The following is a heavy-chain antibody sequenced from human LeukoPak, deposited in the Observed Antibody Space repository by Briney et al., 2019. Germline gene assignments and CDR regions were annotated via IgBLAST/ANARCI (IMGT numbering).Heavy chain of an antibody. CDR2: INSDGSST. J-gene: IGHJ5*02. V-gene: IGHV3-74*01. CDR3: ATDRGYSYGCFDP. Sequence: GGSLRLSCADSGRTFSSYWMHWVRQAPGKGLVWVSRINSDGSSTSYADSVKGRFTISRDNAKNTLYLQMNSLRAEDTAVYYCATDRGYSYGCFDPWGQGTLVTVSS. CDR1: GRTFSSYW. D-gene: IGHD5-18*01.